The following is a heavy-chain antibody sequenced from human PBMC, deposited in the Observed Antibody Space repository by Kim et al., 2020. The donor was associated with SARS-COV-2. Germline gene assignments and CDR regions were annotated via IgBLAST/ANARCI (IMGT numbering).Heavy chain of an antibody. CDR3: AKDKSSGWPYYYYGMDV. V-gene: IGHV3-43*02. CDR2: ISGDGGST. CDR1: GFTFDDYA. Sequence: GGSLRLSCPASGFTFDDYAMHWVRQAPGKGLEWVSLISGDGGSTYYADSVKGRFTISRDNSKNSLYLQMNSLRTEDTALYYCAKDKSSGWPYYYYGMDVWGQGTTVTVSS. J-gene: IGHJ6*02. D-gene: IGHD6-19*01.